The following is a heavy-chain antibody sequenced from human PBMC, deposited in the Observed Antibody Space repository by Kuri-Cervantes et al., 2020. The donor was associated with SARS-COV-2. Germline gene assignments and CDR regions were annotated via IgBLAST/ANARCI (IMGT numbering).Heavy chain of an antibody. Sequence: GGSLRLSCAASGFTFSSYAMHWVRQAPGKGLEWVAVISYDGTNKYYADSVKGRFTISRDNFKNTLYLQMSSLRAEDTALYYCAKSLGDIVVVPAGYYYYYGMDVWGQGTTVTVSS. D-gene: IGHD2-2*01. CDR1: GFTFSSYA. V-gene: IGHV3-30*15. J-gene: IGHJ6*02. CDR3: AKSLGDIVVVPAGYYYYYGMDV. CDR2: ISYDGTNK.